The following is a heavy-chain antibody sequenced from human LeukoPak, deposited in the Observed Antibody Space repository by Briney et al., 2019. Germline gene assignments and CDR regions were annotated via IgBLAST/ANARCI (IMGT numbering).Heavy chain of an antibody. J-gene: IGHJ4*02. CDR3: AREPYSYGPHFDY. Sequence: GGSLRLSCAASGFTFSSYSMNWVRQAPGKGLEWVSSISSSSSYIYYADSVKGRFTISRDNAKNSLYLQTNSLRAEDTAVYYCAREPYSYGPHFDYWGQGTLVTVSS. CDR2: ISSSSSYI. D-gene: IGHD5-18*01. V-gene: IGHV3-21*01. CDR1: GFTFSSYS.